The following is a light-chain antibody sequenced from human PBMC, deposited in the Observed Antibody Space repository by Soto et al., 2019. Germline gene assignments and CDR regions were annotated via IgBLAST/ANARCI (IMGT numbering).Light chain of an antibody. Sequence: DIQMTQSPSSLSASVGDRVTITCQASQDISNYLNWYQQKPGKAPKRLIYDASNLETGVPSRFSGSGSGTDFTFTISSLQPDDIATYYCQQYDNLPFTFGPGTKVDIK. J-gene: IGKJ3*01. CDR2: DAS. CDR1: QDISNY. CDR3: QQYDNLPFT. V-gene: IGKV1-33*01.